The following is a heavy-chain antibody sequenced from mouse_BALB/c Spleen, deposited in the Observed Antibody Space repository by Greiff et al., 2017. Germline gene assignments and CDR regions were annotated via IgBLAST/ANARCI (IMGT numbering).Heavy chain of an antibody. D-gene: IGHD2-4*01. CDR2: INPSNGGT. Sequence: VQLQQSGAELVKPGASVKLSCKASGYTFTSYYMYWVKQRPGQGLEWIGGINPSNGGTNFNEKFKSKATLTVDKSSSTAYMQLSSLTSEDSAVYYCTRSAGYDYDDAMDYWGQGTSVTVSS. CDR3: TRSAGYDYDDAMDY. CDR1: GYTFTSYY. V-gene: IGHV1S81*02. J-gene: IGHJ4*01.